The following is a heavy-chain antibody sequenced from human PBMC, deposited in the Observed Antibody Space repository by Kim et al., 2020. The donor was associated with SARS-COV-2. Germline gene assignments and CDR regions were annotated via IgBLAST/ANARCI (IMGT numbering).Heavy chain of an antibody. CDR3: AREVDYDFCFDR. D-gene: IGHD3-3*01. V-gene: IGHV4-34*01. CDR2: INHSGST. CDR1: GGSFSGYY. Sequence: SETLSLTCAVYGGSFSGYYWSWIRQPPGKGLEWIGEINHSGSTNYNPSLKSRVTILVDTSKNQFSLKLSSVTAADTAVYYCAREVDYDFCFDRWGQGTLVTVSS. J-gene: IGHJ5*02.